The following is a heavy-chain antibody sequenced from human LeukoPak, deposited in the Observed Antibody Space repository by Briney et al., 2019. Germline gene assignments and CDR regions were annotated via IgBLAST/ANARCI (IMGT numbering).Heavy chain of an antibody. CDR2: IRYDGSNK. J-gene: IGHJ3*02. V-gene: IGHV3-30*02. Sequence: GGSLRLSCAASGFIFNSYGMHWVRQAPGKGLEWVAFIRYDGSNKYYADSVKGRFTIPRDNSKNTLYLQMNSLRAEDTAVYYCAKVGTTYYYDSSGTPRSAFDIWGQGTMVTVSS. D-gene: IGHD3-22*01. CDR1: GFIFNSYG. CDR3: AKVGTTYYYDSSGTPRSAFDI.